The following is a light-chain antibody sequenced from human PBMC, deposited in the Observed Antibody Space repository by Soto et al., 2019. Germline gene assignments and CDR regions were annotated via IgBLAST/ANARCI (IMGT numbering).Light chain of an antibody. Sequence: EIVLTQSPGTLSLSPGERATLSCRASQSVSSSYLAWFQQKPGQAPRLLIYGASGRATGIPDRFSGSGSGNDFTLTISRLEPEDFAVYYCQQYGSSPEITFGGGTKVEIK. V-gene: IGKV3-20*01. CDR1: QSVSSSY. CDR3: QQYGSSPEIT. CDR2: GAS. J-gene: IGKJ4*01.